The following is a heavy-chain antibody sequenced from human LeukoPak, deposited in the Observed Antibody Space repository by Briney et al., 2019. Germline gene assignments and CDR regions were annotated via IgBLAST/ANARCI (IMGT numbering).Heavy chain of an antibody. CDR3: AAVGYSSSWYPSMDV. V-gene: IGHV1-2*02. J-gene: IGHJ6*02. D-gene: IGHD6-13*01. CDR2: INPNSGGT. Sequence: GASVKVSCKASGYTFTGYYMHWVRQAPGQGLEWMGWINPNSGGTNYAQNFQGRVTMTRDTSISTAYMELSRLRSDDTAVYYCAAVGYSSSWYPSMDVWGQGTTVTVSS. CDR1: GYTFTGYY.